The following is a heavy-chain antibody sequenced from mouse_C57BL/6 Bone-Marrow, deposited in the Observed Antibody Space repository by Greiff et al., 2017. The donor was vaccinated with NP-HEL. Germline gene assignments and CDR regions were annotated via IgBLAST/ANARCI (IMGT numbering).Heavy chain of an antibody. D-gene: IGHD1-1*01. CDR1: GYAFSSYW. CDR3: ARSSYYYGSSYDY. J-gene: IGHJ2*01. CDR2: IYPGDGDT. Sequence: QVHVKQSGAELVKPGASVKISCKASGYAFSSYWMNWVKQRPGKGLEWIGQIYPGDGDTNYNGKFKGKATLTADKSSSTAYMQLSSLTSEDSAVYFCARSSYYYGSSYDYWGQGTTLTVSS. V-gene: IGHV1-80*01.